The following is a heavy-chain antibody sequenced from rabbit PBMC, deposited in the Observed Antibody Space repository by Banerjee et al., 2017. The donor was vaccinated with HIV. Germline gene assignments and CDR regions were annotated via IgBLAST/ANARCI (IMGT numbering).Heavy chain of an antibody. V-gene: IGHV1S45*01. CDR3: ARDLDAVIGWNFAW. J-gene: IGHJ4*01. CDR2: INAITGKA. CDR1: GFSFSNKAV. Sequence: QEQLVESGGGLVQPGGSLKLSCTASGFSFSNKAVMCWVRQAPGKGLEWIACINAITGKAVYASWAKGRFTISRTSSTTVTLQVTSLTAADTATYFCARDLDAVIGWNFAWWGPGTLVTVS. D-gene: IGHD1-1*01.